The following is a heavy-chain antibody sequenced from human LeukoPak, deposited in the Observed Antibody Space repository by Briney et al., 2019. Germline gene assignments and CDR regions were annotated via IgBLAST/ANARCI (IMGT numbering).Heavy chain of an antibody. J-gene: IGHJ4*02. CDR3: AKGGMGVAAPLLDH. D-gene: IGHD2-15*01. CDR2: INPKNGGT. Sequence: GASVKVSCKSSGYTFSGYYMHWLRQAPGQGLEWMGWINPKNGGTVYAQTFQGRVTMTGDTSISTAYMDLSRLTSDDTAVYYCAKGGMGVAAPLLDHWGQGTLVTVSS. CDR1: GYTFSGYY. V-gene: IGHV1-2*02.